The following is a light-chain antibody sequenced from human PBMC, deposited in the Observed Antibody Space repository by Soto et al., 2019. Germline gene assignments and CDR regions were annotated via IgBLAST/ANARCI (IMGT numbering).Light chain of an antibody. CDR3: CSYTDSRTHI. V-gene: IGLV2-14*01. CDR2: EVS. CDR1: SSDVGGYNY. Sequence: QSALTQPASVSGSPGQSITISCTGTSSDVGGYNYVSWYQQHPGKAPKLIIFEVSYRPSGISIRFSASKSGDTASLTISGLQADDEADYYCCSYTDSRTHIFGSGTKVTVL. J-gene: IGLJ1*01.